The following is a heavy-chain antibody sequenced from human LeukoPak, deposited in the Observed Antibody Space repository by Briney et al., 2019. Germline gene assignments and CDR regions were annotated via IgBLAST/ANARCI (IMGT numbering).Heavy chain of an antibody. CDR2: INHSGST. J-gene: IGHJ6*03. CDR3: ARAITMIVVGRDYYYYYYMDV. CDR1: GGSFSGYY. D-gene: IGHD3-22*01. V-gene: IGHV4-34*01. Sequence: SGTLSLTCAVYGGSFSGYYWSWIRQPPGKGLEWIGEINHSGSTNYDPSLKSRVTISVGTSKNQFSLQLNSVTPEDTAVYYCARAITMIVVGRDYYYYYYMDVWGKGTTVTVSS.